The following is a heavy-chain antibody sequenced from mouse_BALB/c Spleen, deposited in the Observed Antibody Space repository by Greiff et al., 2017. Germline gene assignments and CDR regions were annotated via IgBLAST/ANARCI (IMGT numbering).Heavy chain of an antibody. J-gene: IGHJ2*01. D-gene: IGHD2-1*01. CDR2: IDPENGDT. V-gene: IGHV14-4*02. CDR1: GFNIKDYY. CDR3: TAWGGNYFPFDY. Sequence: EVQLQQSGAELVRSGASVKLSCTASGFNIKDYYMHWVKQRPEQGLEWIGWIDPENGDTEYAPKFQGKATMTADTSSNTAYLQLSSLTSEDTAVYYCTAWGGNYFPFDYWGQGTTLTVSS.